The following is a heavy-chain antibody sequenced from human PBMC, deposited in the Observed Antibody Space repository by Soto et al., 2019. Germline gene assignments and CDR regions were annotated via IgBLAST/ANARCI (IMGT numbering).Heavy chain of an antibody. J-gene: IGHJ5*02. CDR3: ARVPARITIFGVNRGGWFDP. CDR2: IYYSGST. Sequence: QVQLQESGPGLVKPSETLSLTCTVSGGSISSYYWSWIRQPPGKGLEWIGYIYYSGSTNYNPSLKSRVTISVDTSKNQFSLKLSSVTAADTAVYYCARVPARITIFGVNRGGWFDPWGQGTLVTVSS. D-gene: IGHD3-3*01. V-gene: IGHV4-59*01. CDR1: GGSISSYY.